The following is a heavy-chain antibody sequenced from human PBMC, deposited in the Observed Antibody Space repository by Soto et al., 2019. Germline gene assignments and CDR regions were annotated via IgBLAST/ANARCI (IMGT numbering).Heavy chain of an antibody. Sequence: SETLSLTCTVSGGSISSSSYYWGWIRQPPGKGLEWIGSIYYSGSTYYNPSLKSRVTISVDTSKNQFSLKLSSVTAADTAVYYCAREENGEKGIAGYWVYFDYWGQGTLVTVSS. D-gene: IGHD6-13*01. CDR3: AREENGEKGIAGYWVYFDY. J-gene: IGHJ4*02. CDR2: IYYSGST. CDR1: GGSISSSSYY. V-gene: IGHV4-39*02.